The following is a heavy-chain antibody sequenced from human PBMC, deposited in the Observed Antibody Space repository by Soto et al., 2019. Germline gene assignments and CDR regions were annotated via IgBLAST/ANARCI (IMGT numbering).Heavy chain of an antibody. CDR1: GGSFSGYY. D-gene: IGHD1-26*01. Sequence: PSETLSLTCAVYGGSFSGYYWSWIRQPPGKGLEWIGEINHSGSTNYNPSLKSRVTISVDRSKNQFSLKLSSVTAADTAVYYCGAVGATRVAFDIWGQGTMVTVSS. J-gene: IGHJ3*02. V-gene: IGHV4-34*01. CDR2: INHSGST. CDR3: GAVGATRVAFDI.